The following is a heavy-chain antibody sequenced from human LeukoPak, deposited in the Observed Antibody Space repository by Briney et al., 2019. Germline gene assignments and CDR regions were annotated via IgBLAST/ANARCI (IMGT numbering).Heavy chain of an antibody. CDR1: GGSISSSSYY. J-gene: IGHJ4*02. Sequence: SETLSLTCTVSGGSISSSSYYWGWIRQPPGKGLEWIGSIYYSGSTYYNPSLKSRVTISVDTSKNQFSLKLSSVTAAVTAVYYCARGREYYDSSGSYYFDYWGQGTLVTVSS. V-gene: IGHV4-39*07. D-gene: IGHD3-22*01. CDR3: ARGREYYDSSGSYYFDY. CDR2: IYYSGST.